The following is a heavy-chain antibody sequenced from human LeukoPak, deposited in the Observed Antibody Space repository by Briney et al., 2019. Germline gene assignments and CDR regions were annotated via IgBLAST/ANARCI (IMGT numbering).Heavy chain of an antibody. CDR1: GFTFSSYS. D-gene: IGHD2-2*03. J-gene: IGHJ4*02. CDR2: ISYDGRDK. V-gene: IGHV3-30*04. Sequence: GGSLRLSCAASGFTFSSYSMYWARQAPGKGLEWVAVISYDGRDKYYADSVKGRFTISRDNSKNTLHLQMNSLRPDDTAVYYCASGYCTSTNCCCDYWGQGTLVTVSS. CDR3: ASGYCTSTNCCCDY.